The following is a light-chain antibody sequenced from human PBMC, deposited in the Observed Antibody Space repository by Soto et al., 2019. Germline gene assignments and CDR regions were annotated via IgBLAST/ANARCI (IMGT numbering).Light chain of an antibody. CDR3: QQYGTSPRT. Sequence: ETVLTQSPGTLSLSPGERATLSCRASQSLTNNYLAWYQQKPGQAPRLLIYGASSRATGIPDRFSGSGSGTDLTLTISRLEPEDFAVYYCQQYGTSPRTFGQGTKVEIK. CDR2: GAS. CDR1: QSLTNNY. J-gene: IGKJ1*01. V-gene: IGKV3-20*01.